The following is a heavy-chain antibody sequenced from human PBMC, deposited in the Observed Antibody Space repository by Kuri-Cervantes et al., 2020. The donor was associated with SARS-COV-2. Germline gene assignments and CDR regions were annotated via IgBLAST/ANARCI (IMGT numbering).Heavy chain of an antibody. CDR2: ISNSGSTI. J-gene: IGHJ6*02. V-gene: IGHV3-11*01. Sequence: LSLTCAASGFTFSDYYMSWIRQAPGKGPECLSYISNSGSTIYYADSVKGRFTISRDNAKNSLYLQMNSLRAEDTALYYCAKDIESSSWYGLGHYYYGMDVWGQGTTVTVSS. CDR1: GFTFSDYY. CDR3: AKDIESSSWYGLGHYYYGMDV. D-gene: IGHD6-13*01.